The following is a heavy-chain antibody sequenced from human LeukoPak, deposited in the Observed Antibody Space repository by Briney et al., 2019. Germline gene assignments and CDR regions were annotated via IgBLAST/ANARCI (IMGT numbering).Heavy chain of an antibody. CDR1: GYTFTSYD. Sequence: GASVKVSCKASGYTFTSYDINWVRQATGQGLEWMGWMNPNSGNTGYAQKLQGRVTMTTDTSTSTAYMELRSLRSDDTAVYYCARIWNMGIVATGIGYWGQGTLVTVSS. D-gene: IGHD5-12*01. CDR3: ARIWNMGIVATGIGY. J-gene: IGHJ4*02. V-gene: IGHV1-8*01. CDR2: MNPNSGNT.